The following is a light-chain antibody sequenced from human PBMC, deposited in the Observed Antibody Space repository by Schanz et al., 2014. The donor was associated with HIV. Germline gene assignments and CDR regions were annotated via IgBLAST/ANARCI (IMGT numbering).Light chain of an antibody. CDR1: SYSIGNNF. CDR2: GNS. J-gene: IGLJ1*01. V-gene: IGLV1-51*02. Sequence: QSVLTQPPSVSAAPGQRVTISCSGHSYSIGNNFVSWFQQLPGTAPKLLIYGNSNRPSGVPDRFSGSKSGTSASLGITGLQTADEADYYCGTWDSGLSVYVFGTGTKLTVL. CDR3: GTWDSGLSVYV.